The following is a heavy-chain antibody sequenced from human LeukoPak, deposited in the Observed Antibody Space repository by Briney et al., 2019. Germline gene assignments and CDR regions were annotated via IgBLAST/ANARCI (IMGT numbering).Heavy chain of an antibody. J-gene: IGHJ4*02. V-gene: IGHV3-30-3*01. CDR2: ISYDGSNK. Sequence: GGSLGLSCAASGFTFSSYAMHWVRQAPGKGLEWVAVISYDGSNKCYADSVKGRFTISRDNSKNTLYLQMNSLRAEDTAVYYCARGHDYGNYWGQGTLVTVSS. D-gene: IGHD4-17*01. CDR1: GFTFSSYA. CDR3: ARGHDYGNY.